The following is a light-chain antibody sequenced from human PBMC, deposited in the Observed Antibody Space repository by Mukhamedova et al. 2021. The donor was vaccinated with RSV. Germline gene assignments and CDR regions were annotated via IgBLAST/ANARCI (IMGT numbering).Light chain of an antibody. CDR2: DAS. Sequence: WYQRRVHGKAPKLLIYDASNLETGVPSRFSGSGSGTDFTFTISSLQPEDIATYYCQQYDNLPRSTFGGGTKVEIK. J-gene: IGKJ4*01. V-gene: IGKV1-33*01. CDR3: QQYDNLPRST.